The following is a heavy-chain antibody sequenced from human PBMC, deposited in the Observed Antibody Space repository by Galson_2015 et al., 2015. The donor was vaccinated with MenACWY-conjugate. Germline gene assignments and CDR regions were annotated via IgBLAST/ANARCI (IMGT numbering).Heavy chain of an antibody. D-gene: IGHD2/OR15-2a*01. CDR1: GFRFSTSA. Sequence: LRLSCAASGFRFSTSALTWVRQAPGQGLEWVSSITGTSTYIHYADSVKGRFTISRDNAQKSVYLQMNSLRAEDTAVYFCARGANIYFYMMDVWGKGTTVTVSS. CDR2: ITGTSTYI. J-gene: IGHJ6*04. V-gene: IGHV3-21*01. CDR3: ARGANIYFYMMDV.